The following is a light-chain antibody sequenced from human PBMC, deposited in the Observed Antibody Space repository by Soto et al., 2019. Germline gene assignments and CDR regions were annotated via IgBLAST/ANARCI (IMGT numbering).Light chain of an antibody. CDR3: SSYTSGTTVV. J-gene: IGLJ1*01. V-gene: IGLV2-14*01. CDR2: DVD. CDR1: SSDVGGYNY. Sequence: QSALTQPASVSGSPGQSITISCTGTSSDVGGYNYVSWYQQEPGKAPKLLIYDVDNRPSGVSNRFSGSKSGNTASLTISGLQPEDETDYYCSSYTSGTTVVFGTGTKLTVL.